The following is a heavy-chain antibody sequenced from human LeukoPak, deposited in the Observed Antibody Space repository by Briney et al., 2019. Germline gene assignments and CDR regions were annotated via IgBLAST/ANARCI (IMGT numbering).Heavy chain of an antibody. J-gene: IGHJ4*02. Sequence: SETLSLTCTVSGGSISSSSYYWGWIRQPPGKGLEWIGTIYYSGSTYYNASLKSRLTISVDTSKNQFSLKLSSVTAADTAVCYCARLSGGTQWLAPFDYWGQGTLVTVSS. CDR2: IYYSGST. CDR3: ARLSGGTQWLAPFDY. D-gene: IGHD6-19*01. CDR1: GGSISSSSYY. V-gene: IGHV4-39*01.